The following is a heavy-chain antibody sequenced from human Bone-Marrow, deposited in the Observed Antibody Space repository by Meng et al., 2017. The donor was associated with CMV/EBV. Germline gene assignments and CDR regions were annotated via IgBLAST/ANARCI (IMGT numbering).Heavy chain of an antibody. CDR2: IFSNDEK. Sequence: SGPTLVKPTQTLTLTCTFSGFSLSTSGVGVGWIRQPPGKALEWLAHIFSNDEKSYSTSLKSRLTISKDTSKSQVVLTMTNMDPVDTATYYCARMEVVPAAIYYYYGMDVWGQGTTVTVSS. V-gene: IGHV2-26*01. J-gene: IGHJ6*02. CDR1: GFSLSTSGVG. D-gene: IGHD2-2*01. CDR3: ARMEVVPAAIYYYYGMDV.